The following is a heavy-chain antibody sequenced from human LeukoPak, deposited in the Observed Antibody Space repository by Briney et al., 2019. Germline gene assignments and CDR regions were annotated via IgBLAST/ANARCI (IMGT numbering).Heavy chain of an antibody. Sequence: GGSLRLSCAASGFTFSSYAMSWVRQAPGKGLEWVSAISGSGRTTYYADSVKGRYTISRDNSKNTLYLQMNSLRAEDTAVYYCVKNWRVTGPDWGQGTLVTVSS. J-gene: IGHJ1*01. CDR1: GFTFSSYA. D-gene: IGHD1-1*01. CDR2: ISGSGRTT. CDR3: VKNWRVTGPD. V-gene: IGHV3-23*01.